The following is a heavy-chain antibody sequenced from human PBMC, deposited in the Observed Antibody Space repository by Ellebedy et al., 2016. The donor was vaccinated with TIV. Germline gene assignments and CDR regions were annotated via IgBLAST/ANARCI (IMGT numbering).Heavy chain of an antibody. CDR1: GFTFSLYD. CDR3: ARRGYPDAFDV. CDR2: IGNAGDT. Sequence: GESLKISXAASGFTFSLYDMYWVRQGTGKGLEWVSSIGNAGDTYYPGSVKGRFTISRENAKNSLYLQMNSLRAGDTAAYYCARRGYPDAFDVWGQGTMVTVSS. J-gene: IGHJ3*01. D-gene: IGHD3-22*01. V-gene: IGHV3-13*01.